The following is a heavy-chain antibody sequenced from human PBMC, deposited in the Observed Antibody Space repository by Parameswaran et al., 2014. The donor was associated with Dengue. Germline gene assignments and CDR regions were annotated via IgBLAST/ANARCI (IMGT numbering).Heavy chain of an antibody. CDR3: AKGILGWNTFLWLPEY. CDR2: ISYDESTKDYADDESNK. V-gene: IGHV3-30*18. D-gene: IGHD2/OR15-2a*01. J-gene: IGHJ4*02. Sequence: VRQAPGKGLEWVAVISYDESTKDYADDESNKYYADSVKGRFTISRDTSKNTLYLQMNSLRTEDTAVYYCAKGILGWNTFLWLPEYWGQGTLVTVSS.